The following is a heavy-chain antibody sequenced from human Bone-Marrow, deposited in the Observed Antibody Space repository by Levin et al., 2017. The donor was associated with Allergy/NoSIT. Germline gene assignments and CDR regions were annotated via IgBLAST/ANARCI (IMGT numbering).Heavy chain of an antibody. Sequence: RGESLKISCAASGFTFLSYTMAWVRQAPGKGLEWVSSISSSSRHIYYADSLKGRFTISRDNAKNSLYLQMSSLRVEDTAVYYCARGLRGMATITGVHSWGQGTLVTVSS. J-gene: IGHJ4*02. CDR1: GFTFLSYT. CDR3: ARGLRGMATITGVHS. D-gene: IGHD5-24*01. V-gene: IGHV3-21*01. CDR2: ISSSSRHI.